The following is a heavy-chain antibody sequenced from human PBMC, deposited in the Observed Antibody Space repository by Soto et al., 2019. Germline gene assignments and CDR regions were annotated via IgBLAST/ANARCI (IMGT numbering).Heavy chain of an antibody. CDR1: GFTFSSYA. V-gene: IGHV3-30-3*01. Sequence: QVQLVESGGGVVQPGRSLRLSCAASGFTFSSYAMHWVRQAPGKGLEWVAVISYDGSNKYYADSVKGRFTISRDNSKNTLYLQMNSLRAEDTAVYYCARDPIGSYYYGSGSPIGGDYWGQGTLVIVSS. J-gene: IGHJ4*02. CDR3: ARDPIGSYYYGSGSPIGGDY. D-gene: IGHD3-10*01. CDR2: ISYDGSNK.